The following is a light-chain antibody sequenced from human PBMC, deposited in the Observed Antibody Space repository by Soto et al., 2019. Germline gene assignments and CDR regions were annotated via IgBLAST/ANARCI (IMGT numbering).Light chain of an antibody. CDR3: CSYAGSSTHV. J-gene: IGLJ1*01. V-gene: IGLV2-23*02. CDR1: SSDVGSHNL. Sequence: QSVLTQPASVSGSPGQSITISCTGTSSDVGSHNLVSWYQQHPGKAPKLMIYEVSKRPSGVSNRFSGSKSGNTASLTISGLQAEDEADYYCCSYAGSSTHVFGTGTKLTVL. CDR2: EVS.